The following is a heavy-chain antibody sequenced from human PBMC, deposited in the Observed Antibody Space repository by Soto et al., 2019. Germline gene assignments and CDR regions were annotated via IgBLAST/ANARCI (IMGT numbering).Heavy chain of an antibody. V-gene: IGHV1-3*01. CDR2: INAGNGNT. CDR3: AGGGSLYWYFDL. J-gene: IGHJ2*01. Sequence: QVQLVQSGAEVKKPGASVKVSCKASGYTFTSYAMHWVRQAPGQRLEWMGWINAGNGNTKYSQKFQGRVTITRDTSASTAYMELSSLRSEDTAVYYCAGGGSLYWYFDLWGRCTLVTVSS. D-gene: IGHD1-26*01. CDR1: GYTFTSYA.